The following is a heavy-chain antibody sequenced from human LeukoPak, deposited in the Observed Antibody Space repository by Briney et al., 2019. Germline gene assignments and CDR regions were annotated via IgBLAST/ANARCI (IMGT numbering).Heavy chain of an antibody. Sequence: ASVKVSCKASGYTFTSYYMHWVRQAPGQGLEWMGIINPSGGSTSYAQKFQGRVTMTRDMSTSTVYMELSSLRSEDTAVYYCARGPSYYYDRRGYYVFDYWGQGTLVTVSS. CDR3: ARGPSYYYDRRGYYVFDY. CDR2: INPSGGST. V-gene: IGHV1-46*01. CDR1: GYTFTSYY. D-gene: IGHD3-22*01. J-gene: IGHJ4*02.